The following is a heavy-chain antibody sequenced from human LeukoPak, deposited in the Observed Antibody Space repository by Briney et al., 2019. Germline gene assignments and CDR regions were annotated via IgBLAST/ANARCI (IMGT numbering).Heavy chain of an antibody. CDR1: GGTFSSYA. Sequence: SVKVSCKASGGTFSSYAISWVREAAGQGGEWMGGIIPIFGTANYAQKFQGRVTITTDESTSTAYMELSSLRSEDTAVYYCARASEMANPWYFDYWGQGTLVTVSS. J-gene: IGHJ4*02. CDR3: ARASEMANPWYFDY. CDR2: IIPIFGTA. D-gene: IGHD5-24*01. V-gene: IGHV1-69*05.